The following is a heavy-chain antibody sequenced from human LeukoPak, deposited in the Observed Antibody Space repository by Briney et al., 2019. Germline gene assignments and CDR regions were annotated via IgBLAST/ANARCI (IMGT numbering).Heavy chain of an antibody. J-gene: IGHJ6*04. CDR2: ISESSTYI. CDR1: GFTFSSDS. CDR3: ARDDAATARASGMDV. V-gene: IGHV3-21*01. Sequence: GGSLRLSCVASGFTFSSDSMNWVRQAPGKGLEWVSYISESSTYIYYAKSVKGRFTISRDNAKNSLYLQMNSLRGEDTAVYYCARDDAATARASGMDVWGKGTTVTVSS. D-gene: IGHD6-6*01.